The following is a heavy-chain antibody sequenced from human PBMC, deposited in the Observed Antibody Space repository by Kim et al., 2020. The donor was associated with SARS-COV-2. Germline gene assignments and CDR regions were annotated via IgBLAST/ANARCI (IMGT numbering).Heavy chain of an antibody. V-gene: IGHV3-53*01. CDR3: ARVEQLWLRVRYYYGMDV. J-gene: IGHJ6*02. Sequence: GGSLRLSCAASGFTVSSNYMSWVRQAPGKGLEWVSVIYSGGSTYYADSVKGRFTISRDNSKNTLYLQMNSLRAEDTAVYYYARVEQLWLRVRYYYGMDVWGHGTTVTVSS. D-gene: IGHD5-18*01. CDR1: GFTVSSNY. CDR2: IYSGGST.